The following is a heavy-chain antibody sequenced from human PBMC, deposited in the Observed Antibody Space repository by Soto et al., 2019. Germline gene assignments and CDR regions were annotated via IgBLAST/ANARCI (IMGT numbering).Heavy chain of an antibody. CDR2: INHSGSI. CDR3: ARGSQWLDY. V-gene: IGHV4-34*01. D-gene: IGHD6-19*01. Sequence: SETLSLTCAVHGGSFSGYYWSWIRQPPGKVLEWIGEINHSGSIHYNPSLKSRVTISADTSKNQFSLKLSSVTAADTAVYYCARGSQWLDYWGQGALVNVSS. J-gene: IGHJ4*02. CDR1: GGSFSGYY.